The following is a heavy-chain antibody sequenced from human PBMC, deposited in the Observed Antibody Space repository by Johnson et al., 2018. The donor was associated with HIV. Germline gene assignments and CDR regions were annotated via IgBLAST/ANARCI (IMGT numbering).Heavy chain of an antibody. CDR3: ARALGLEVCAFDI. CDR1: GFTFDDYG. Sequence: VHLVESGGGVVRPGGSLRLSSASSGFTFDDYGMSWVRQVPGNGLDSVSGINWNRRTIGYVGSVKVRFTISRDNAKNSLYLQMNSLRAEATAVYYCARALGLEVCAFDIWGQGTMVTVSS. CDR2: INWNRRTI. J-gene: IGHJ3*02. D-gene: IGHD2-8*01. V-gene: IGHV3-20*03.